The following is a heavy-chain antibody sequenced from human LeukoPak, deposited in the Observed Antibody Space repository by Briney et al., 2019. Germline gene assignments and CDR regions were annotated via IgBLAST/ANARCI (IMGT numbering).Heavy chain of an antibody. D-gene: IGHD3-9*01. V-gene: IGHV1-18*01. CDR2: IRVYNGNT. CDR3: VRSVLQSFEIDY. Sequence: GASVKVSCTASGYTFTSYGISWVRRAHGQGLEWLGWIRVYNGNTNSAKNFQDRVTMTTDTSTNTAYMGLRSLRFDDTAVYYCVRSVLQSFEIDYWGQGTPVTVSS. J-gene: IGHJ4*02. CDR1: GYTFTSYG.